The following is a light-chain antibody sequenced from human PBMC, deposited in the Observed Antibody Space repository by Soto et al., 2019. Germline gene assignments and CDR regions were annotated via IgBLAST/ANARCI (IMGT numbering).Light chain of an antibody. V-gene: IGKV3-15*01. CDR1: QSVSSN. J-gene: IGKJ5*01. CDR3: QQYTNWPPIT. CDR2: GAS. Sequence: EIVMTQSPATLSVSPGERATLSCRASQSVSSNLAWYQQKPGQAPRLLIYGASTRATGIPASFSGSGSGTAFTLTISSLQSEDLAVYYCQQYTNWPPITFGQGTRMEIK.